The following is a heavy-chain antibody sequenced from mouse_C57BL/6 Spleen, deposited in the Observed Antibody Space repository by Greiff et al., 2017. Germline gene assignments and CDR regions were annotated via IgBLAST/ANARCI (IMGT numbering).Heavy chain of an antibody. V-gene: IGHV5-17*01. D-gene: IGHD1-1*01. CDR2: LSSGSSTI. J-gene: IGHJ4*01. Sequence: EVHLVESGGGLVKPGGSLKLSCAASGFTFSDYGMHWVRQAPEKGLEWVAYLSSGSSTIYYADTVKGRFTISRDNVKNTLFLQMTSLRSEDTAMYYCAREDYYGSSYAMDYWGQGTSVTVSS. CDR3: AREDYYGSSYAMDY. CDR1: GFTFSDYG.